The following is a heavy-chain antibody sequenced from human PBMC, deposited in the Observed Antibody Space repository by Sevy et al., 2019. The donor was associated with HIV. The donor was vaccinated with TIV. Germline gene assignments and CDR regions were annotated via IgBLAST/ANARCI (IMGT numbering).Heavy chain of an antibody. CDR2: IKARADGGTA. V-gene: IGHV3-15*01. CDR1: GFTFTYAW. D-gene: IGHD2-8*01. CDR3: STDPIIVLLVTDGMDV. Sequence: GGSLRLSCTASGFTFTYAWMSWVRQAPGKGLEWLGRIKARADGGTADYAAPVKGRFTISRDDSKNTLYLQMNSLKIEDTAVYYCSTDPIIVLLVTDGMDVWGQGTTVTVSS. J-gene: IGHJ6*02.